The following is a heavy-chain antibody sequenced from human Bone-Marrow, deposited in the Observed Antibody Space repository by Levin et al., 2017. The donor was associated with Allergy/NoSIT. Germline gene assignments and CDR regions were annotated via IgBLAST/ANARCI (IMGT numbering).Heavy chain of an antibody. Sequence: GGSLRLSCGASGFIFSAYSMNWVRQAPGKGLEWISYISSSSRIIYYSDSVEGRFTISRDNAKNSVYLQMDSLTAEETAVYYCARDGTWYSSFYGTDVWGQGTTVTVSS. V-gene: IGHV3-48*04. J-gene: IGHJ6*02. D-gene: IGHD2-21*02. CDR1: GFIFSAYS. CDR2: ISSSSRII. CDR3: ARDGTWYSSFYGTDV.